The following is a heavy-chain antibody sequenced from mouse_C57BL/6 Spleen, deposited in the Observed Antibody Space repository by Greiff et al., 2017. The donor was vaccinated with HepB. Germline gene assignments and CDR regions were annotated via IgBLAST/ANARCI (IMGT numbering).Heavy chain of an antibody. CDR3: ARRGDGYLYYFDY. J-gene: IGHJ2*01. CDR1: GYSFTGYY. V-gene: IGHV1-42*01. Sequence: EVQLQQSGPELVKPGASVKISCKASGYSFTGYYMNWVKQSPEKSLEWIGEINPSTGGTTYNQKFKAKATLTVDKSSSTAYMQLKSLTSEDSAVYYCARRGDGYLYYFDYWGQGTTLTVSS. CDR2: INPSTGGT. D-gene: IGHD2-3*01.